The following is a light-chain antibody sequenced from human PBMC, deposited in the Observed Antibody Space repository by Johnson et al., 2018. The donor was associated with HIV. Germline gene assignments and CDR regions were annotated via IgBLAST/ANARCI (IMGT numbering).Light chain of an antibody. CDR1: SSNIGNNY. CDR2: ENN. J-gene: IGLJ1*01. Sequence: QSVLTQPPSMSAAPGQRVTISCSGSSSNIGNNYVSWYQQVPGAAPKLLIYENNKRPSGIPDRFSGSKSGTSATLGITGLQTGDEADYYCGTWDSSLSACYVFGTGTKVTVL. V-gene: IGLV1-51*02. CDR3: GTWDSSLSACYV.